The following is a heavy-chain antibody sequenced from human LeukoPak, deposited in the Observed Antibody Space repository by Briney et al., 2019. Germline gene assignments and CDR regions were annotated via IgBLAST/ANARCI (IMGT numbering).Heavy chain of an antibody. J-gene: IGHJ4*02. CDR3: ARVSGYDWESFYDY. CDR1: GGSISSYY. D-gene: IGHD5-12*01. V-gene: IGHV4-59*01. Sequence: SETLSLTCTVSGGSISSYYWSWIRQPPGKGLEWIGYIYYSGSTNYNPSLKSRVTISVATSKNQFSLKLSSVTAADTAVYYCARVSGYDWESFYDYWGQGTLVTVSS. CDR2: IYYSGST.